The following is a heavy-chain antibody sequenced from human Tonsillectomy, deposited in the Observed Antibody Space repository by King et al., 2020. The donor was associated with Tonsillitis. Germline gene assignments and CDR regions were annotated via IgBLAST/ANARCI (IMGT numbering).Heavy chain of an antibody. D-gene: IGHD2-21*02. CDR3: ASEGHCGGDCYNWFDP. V-gene: IGHV4-38-2*02. J-gene: IGHJ5*02. Sequence: VQLQESGPGLVKPSETLSLSCTVSGYYISSGYYWGWIRQPPGKGLEWIGSMYHSGSTHYNPSLKSRVTISLDTSTNQFSLKLSSVTAADTAVYYCASEGHCGGDCYNWFDPWGQGTLVTVSS. CDR1: GYYISSGYY. CDR2: MYHSGST.